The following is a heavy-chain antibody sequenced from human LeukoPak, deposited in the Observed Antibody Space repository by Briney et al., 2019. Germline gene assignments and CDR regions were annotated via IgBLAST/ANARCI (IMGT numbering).Heavy chain of an antibody. D-gene: IGHD3-16*01. CDR1: RFTFSSYW. V-gene: IGHV3-7*01. Sequence: PGGSLRLSCSASRFTFSSYWMSWVRQTTGKGLECVAKIREDGNEKFYVDSVKGRFTISRDNAKNSVYLQMNSLRVEDTAVYFCARDYIGGWNDHWGQGTLVTVSS. CDR3: ARDYIGGWNDH. J-gene: IGHJ4*02. CDR2: IREDGNEK.